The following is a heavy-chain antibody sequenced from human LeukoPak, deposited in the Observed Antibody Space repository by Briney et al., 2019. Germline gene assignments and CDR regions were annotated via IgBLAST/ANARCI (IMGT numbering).Heavy chain of an antibody. Sequence: ASVKVSCKASGYTFTGYYMHWVRQAPGQGLEWMGWINPNSGGTNYAQKFQGRVTMTRDTSISTAYMELSSLRSEDTAVYYCASRTTVTTGFDYWGQGTLVTVSS. CDR2: INPNSGGT. V-gene: IGHV1-2*02. CDR3: ASRTTVTTGFDY. D-gene: IGHD4-17*01. CDR1: GYTFTGYY. J-gene: IGHJ4*02.